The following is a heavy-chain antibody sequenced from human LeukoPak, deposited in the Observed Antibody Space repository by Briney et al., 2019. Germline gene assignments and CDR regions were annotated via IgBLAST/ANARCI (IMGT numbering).Heavy chain of an antibody. Sequence: SETLSLTCAVYGGSFSGYYWSWIRQPPGKGLEWIGEINHSGSTNYNPSLKSRVTISVDTSKNQFSLKLSSVTAADTAVYYCAKTPGGLHPFDYWGQGTLVTVSP. CDR2: INHSGST. D-gene: IGHD5-24*01. V-gene: IGHV4-34*01. CDR1: GGSFSGYY. CDR3: AKTPGGLHPFDY. J-gene: IGHJ4*02.